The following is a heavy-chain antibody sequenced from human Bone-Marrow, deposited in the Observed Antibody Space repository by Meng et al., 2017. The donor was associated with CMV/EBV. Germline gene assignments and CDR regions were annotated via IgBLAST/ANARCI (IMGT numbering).Heavy chain of an antibody. J-gene: IGHJ4*02. CDR2: IKWNGGST. CDR1: GFTFDDYG. D-gene: IGHD4-23*01. CDR3: AKDMFPTTVISKPDY. V-gene: IGHV3-20*04. Sequence: GESLKISCSASGFTFDDYGMNWVRQVPGKGLEWVSGIKWNGGSTRYADSVRGRFTISRDNAKNSLYLQMNSLRAEDTALYYCAKDMFPTTVISKPDYWGQGTRVTGSS.